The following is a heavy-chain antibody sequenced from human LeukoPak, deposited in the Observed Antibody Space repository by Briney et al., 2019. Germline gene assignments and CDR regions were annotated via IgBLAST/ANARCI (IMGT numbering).Heavy chain of an antibody. CDR3: ARGHYYDSSGYYCLIDY. J-gene: IGHJ4*02. CDR1: GYTFTSYG. Sequence: ASVKVSCKASGYTFTSYGISWVRQAPGQGLEWMGWISAYNGNTNYAQKLQGRVTMTTDTSTSTAYMELRSLRSDDTAVYYCARGHYYDSSGYYCLIDYWGQGTLVTVSS. CDR2: ISAYNGNT. D-gene: IGHD3-22*01. V-gene: IGHV1-18*01.